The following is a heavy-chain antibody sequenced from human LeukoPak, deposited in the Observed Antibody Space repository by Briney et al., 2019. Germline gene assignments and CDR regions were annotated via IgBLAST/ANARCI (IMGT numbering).Heavy chain of an antibody. J-gene: IGHJ4*02. CDR1: XYXXTNXX. CDR2: IYAGDSDT. CDR3: ARHSYATDY. D-gene: IGHD3-16*01. Sequence: SLXISCKASXYXXTNXXIGWVRQXPGKGLEWMGIIYAGDSDTRYSPSFQGQVTISADKSISTAFLQWSSLKASDTAMYYCARHSYATDYWGQGTLVTVSS. V-gene: IGHV5-51*01.